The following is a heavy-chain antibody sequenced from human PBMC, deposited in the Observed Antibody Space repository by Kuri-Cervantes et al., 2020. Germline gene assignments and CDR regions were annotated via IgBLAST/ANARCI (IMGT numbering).Heavy chain of an antibody. D-gene: IGHD6-6*01. V-gene: IGHV3-30*03. CDR3: ARHSGYSSSSYWFDP. J-gene: IGHJ5*02. CDR1: GFTFSSYG. CDR2: ISYDGSNK. Sequence: GESLKISCAASGFTFSSYGMHWVRQAPGKGLEWVAVISYDGSNKYYADSVKGRFTISRDNSKNTLYLQMNSLRAEDTAVYYCARHSGYSSSSYWFDPWGQGTLVTVSS.